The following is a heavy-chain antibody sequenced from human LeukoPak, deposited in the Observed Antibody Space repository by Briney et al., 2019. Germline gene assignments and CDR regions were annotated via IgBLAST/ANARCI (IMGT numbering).Heavy chain of an antibody. Sequence: GGSLRLSCAASGFTFSSYAMHWVRQAPGKGLEWVAVISYDGSNKYYADSVKGRFTISRDNSKNTLYRQMNSLRAEDTAVYYFARGHYYDSSCYLLSPWGQGTLVTVSS. D-gene: IGHD3-22*01. CDR3: ARGHYYDSSCYLLSP. V-gene: IGHV3-30-3*01. J-gene: IGHJ5*02. CDR2: ISYDGSNK. CDR1: GFTFSSYA.